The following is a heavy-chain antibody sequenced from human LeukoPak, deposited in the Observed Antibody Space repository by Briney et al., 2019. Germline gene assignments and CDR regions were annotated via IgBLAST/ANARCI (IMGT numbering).Heavy chain of an antibody. CDR3: ASGTVTTPDAFDI. CDR1: GYTFTSYD. CDR2: MNPNSGNT. J-gene: IGHJ3*02. V-gene: IGHV1-8*01. D-gene: IGHD4-17*01. Sequence: ASVKVSCKASGYTFTSYDINWVRQATGQGLEWMGWMNPNSGNTGYAQKFQGRVTMTRNTSISTAYMELSSLRSEDTAVYYCASGTVTTPDAFDIWGQGTMVTVSS.